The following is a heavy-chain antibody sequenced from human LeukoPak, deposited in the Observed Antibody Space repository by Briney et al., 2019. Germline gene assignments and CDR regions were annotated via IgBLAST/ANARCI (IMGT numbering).Heavy chain of an antibody. J-gene: IGHJ3*02. CDR1: GFTFSNYW. Sequence: GGSLRLSCAASGFTFSNYWMHWVRQAPGKGLVWVSHINSDESSTSYADSVKGRFTISRDNAKNTLYLQMNSLRAEDTAVYYCARERSSGYLDAFDIWGQGTMVTVSS. V-gene: IGHV3-74*01. CDR3: ARERSSGYLDAFDI. D-gene: IGHD3-22*01. CDR2: INSDESST.